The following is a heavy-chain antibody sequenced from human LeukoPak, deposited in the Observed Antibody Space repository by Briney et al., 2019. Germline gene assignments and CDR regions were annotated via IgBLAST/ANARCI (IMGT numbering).Heavy chain of an antibody. V-gene: IGHV3-7*01. CDR3: ARDYVYAFDY. CDR1: GFTFSDFW. D-gene: IGHD2/OR15-2a*01. Sequence: PGGSLRLSCAASGFTFSDFWMGWVRQAPGKGLEWVANINQDGSENYYVDSVKGRFTISRDNAKNSLYLQMNSLRAEDTAVYFCARDYVYAFDYWGQGTLVTVSS. J-gene: IGHJ4*02. CDR2: INQDGSEN.